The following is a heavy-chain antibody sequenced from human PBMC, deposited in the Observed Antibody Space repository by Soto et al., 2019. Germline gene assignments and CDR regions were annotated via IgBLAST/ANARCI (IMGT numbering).Heavy chain of an antibody. J-gene: IGHJ6*03. Sequence: QVQLVESGGGVVQPGRSLRLSCAASGFTFSSYGMHWVRQAPAKGREWGAVISYDGSNKYYADSVKGRFTISRDNSKNTLYLQMNSLRAEDTAVYYCAKDATNYGSYYYYYMDVWGKGTTVTVSS. V-gene: IGHV3-30*18. D-gene: IGHD4-17*01. CDR2: ISYDGSNK. CDR1: GFTFSSYG. CDR3: AKDATNYGSYYYYYMDV.